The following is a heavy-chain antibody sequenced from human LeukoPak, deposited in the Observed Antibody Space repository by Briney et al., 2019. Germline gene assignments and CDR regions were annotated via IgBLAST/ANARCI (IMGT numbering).Heavy chain of an antibody. CDR1: GFTFSDYH. J-gene: IGHJ5*02. Sequence: GGSLRLSCAASGFTFSDYHMSWIRQAPGKGLEWVSYISSSGSTIYYADSVKGRFTISRDNAKNSLYLQMNSLRAEDTAVYYCARGGVLRYFDWLLYPPSFDPWGQGTLVTVSS. D-gene: IGHD3-9*01. CDR2: ISSSGSTI. CDR3: ARGGVLRYFDWLLYPPSFDP. V-gene: IGHV3-11*04.